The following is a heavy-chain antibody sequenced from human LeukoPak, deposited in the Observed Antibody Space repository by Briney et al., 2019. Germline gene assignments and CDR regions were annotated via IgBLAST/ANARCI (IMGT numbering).Heavy chain of an antibody. Sequence: PGGSLRLSCAASGFTLSSYWMHWVRQAPGKGLVWVSRINSDGSSTSYADSVKGRFTISRDNAKNTLYLQMNSLRAEDTAVYYCARDGSDHSSSSHYTFDYWGQGTLVTVSS. D-gene: IGHD6-6*01. CDR1: GFTLSSYW. CDR2: INSDGSST. J-gene: IGHJ4*02. CDR3: ARDGSDHSSSSHYTFDY. V-gene: IGHV3-74*01.